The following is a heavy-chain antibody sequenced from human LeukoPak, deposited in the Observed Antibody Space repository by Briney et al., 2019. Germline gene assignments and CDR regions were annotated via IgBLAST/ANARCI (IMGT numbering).Heavy chain of an antibody. CDR1: GFTFSSYS. Sequence: GGSLRLSCAASGFTFSSYSMNWVRQAPGKGLEWVGRIKSKTDGGTTDYAAPVKGRFTISRDDSKNTLYLQMNSLKTEDTAVYYCTTDRSSITMVRAYGMDVWGQGTTVTVSS. CDR3: TTDRSSITMVRAYGMDV. CDR2: IKSKTDGGTT. D-gene: IGHD3-10*01. V-gene: IGHV3-15*01. J-gene: IGHJ6*02.